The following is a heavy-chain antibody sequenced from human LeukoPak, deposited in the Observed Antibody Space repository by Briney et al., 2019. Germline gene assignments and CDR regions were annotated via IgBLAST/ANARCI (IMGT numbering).Heavy chain of an antibody. CDR2: IYHSGST. V-gene: IGHV4-4*02. Sequence: SETLSLTCAVSGGSISSSNWWSWVRQPPGKGLEWIGEIYHSGSTNYNPSLKSRVTISVDKSKNQFSLKLSSVTAADTAVYHCARDTAPDYYYYGMGVWGQGTTVTVSS. CDR3: ARDTAPDYYYYGMGV. CDR1: GGSISSSNW. J-gene: IGHJ6*02. D-gene: IGHD5-18*01.